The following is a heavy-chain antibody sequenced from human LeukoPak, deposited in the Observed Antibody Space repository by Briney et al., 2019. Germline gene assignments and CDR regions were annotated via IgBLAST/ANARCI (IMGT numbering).Heavy chain of an antibody. CDR1: GFTLSNYA. V-gene: IGHV3-64*01. CDR3: VRDPFAY. J-gene: IGHJ4*02. CDR2: ISSNGYST. Sequence: GGSLTLSCTASGFTLSNYAMHWVRQAPGKGLEYLSSISSNGYSTYYINSVKGRFTISRDISKNTLYLQMGRLRAEDMAVYYCVRDPFAYWGQGTLVTVSS.